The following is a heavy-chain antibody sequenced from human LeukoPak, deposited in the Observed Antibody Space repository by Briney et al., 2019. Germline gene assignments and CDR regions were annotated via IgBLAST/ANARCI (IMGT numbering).Heavy chain of an antibody. CDR2: ISYDGSNK. J-gene: IGHJ4*02. CDR1: GFTFSSYA. D-gene: IGHD2-15*01. V-gene: IGHV3-30*04. CDR3: PLISGFDY. Sequence: GGSLRLSCAASGFTFSSYAMHWVRQAPGKGLEWVAVISYDGSNKYYADSVKGRFTISRDNSKNTLYLQMNSLRAEDTAVYYCPLISGFDYGGKGPLVTVPS.